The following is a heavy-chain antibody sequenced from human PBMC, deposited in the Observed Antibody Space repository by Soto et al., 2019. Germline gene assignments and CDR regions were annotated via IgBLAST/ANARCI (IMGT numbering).Heavy chain of an antibody. CDR2: ISGSGGST. CDR3: AKCGLGTSHPRDYDYIWGSFPPAFDI. J-gene: IGHJ3*02. D-gene: IGHD3-16*01. CDR1: GFTFSSYA. V-gene: IGHV3-23*01. Sequence: PGGSLRLSCAASGFTFSSYAMSWVRQAPGKGLEWVSAISGSGGSTYYADSVKGRFTISRDNSKNTLYLQMNSLRAEDTAVYYCAKCGLGTSHPRDYDYIWGSFPPAFDIWGQGTMVTVSS.